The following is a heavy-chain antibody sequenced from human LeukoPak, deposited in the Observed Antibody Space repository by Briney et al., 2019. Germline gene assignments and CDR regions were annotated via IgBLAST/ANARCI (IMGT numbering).Heavy chain of an antibody. CDR1: GYTFTSYA. CDR2: INAGNGNT. D-gene: IGHD3-22*01. Sequence: RASVKVSCKASGYTFTSYAMHWVRQAPGQRLEWMGWINAGNGNTKYSQKFQGRVTMTRDTSTSTVYMELSSLRSEDTAVYYCARCLHYYYDSSGYLDYWGQGTLVTVSS. CDR3: ARCLHYYYDSSGYLDY. V-gene: IGHV1-3*01. J-gene: IGHJ4*02.